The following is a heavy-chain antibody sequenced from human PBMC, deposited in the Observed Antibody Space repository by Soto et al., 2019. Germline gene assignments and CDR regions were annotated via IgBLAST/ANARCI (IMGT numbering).Heavy chain of an antibody. CDR3: ARVSDDIVLTSEW. Sequence: GGSLRLSCAASGFTVSSYSMNWVRQAPGKGLEWVSFISSSSSYIYYADSVKGRFTISRDNAKNSVYLQMNSLRAEDTAVYYCARVSDDIVLTSEWWGQGTLVTVSS. V-gene: IGHV3-21*01. CDR2: ISSSSSYI. D-gene: IGHD2-8*01. CDR1: GFTVSSYS. J-gene: IGHJ4*02.